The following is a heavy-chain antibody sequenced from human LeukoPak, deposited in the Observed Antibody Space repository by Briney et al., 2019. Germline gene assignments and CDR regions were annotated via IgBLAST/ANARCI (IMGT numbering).Heavy chain of an antibody. J-gene: IGHJ4*02. CDR1: GSTLSSYT. CDR3: SGHLSGHWFDY. V-gene: IGHV3-48*01. CDR2: ISISGSTI. Sequence: GGSLKLSCAASGSTLSSYTVTWVRQAPGKGLEWISYISISGSTIFYADSVKGRFTISRDKAKNSVSLQINSLRAEDTAVYYCSGHLSGHWFDYWGQGTLVTVSS. D-gene: IGHD6-25*01.